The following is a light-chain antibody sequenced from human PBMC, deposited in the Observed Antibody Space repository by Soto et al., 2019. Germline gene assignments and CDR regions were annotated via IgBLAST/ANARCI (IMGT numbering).Light chain of an antibody. CDR1: QSVSSSY. V-gene: IGKV3-20*01. CDR3: QHYDGSPRA. J-gene: IGKJ2*01. CDR2: GIF. Sequence: EIVLTQSPGTLSLSPGERATLSCRASQSVSSSYLAWYQQKPVQAPRLLVYGIFNRATGVPARFSGSGSGTDFPLTISGLEPEDSAVYYCQHYDGSPRAFGQGTKVDIK.